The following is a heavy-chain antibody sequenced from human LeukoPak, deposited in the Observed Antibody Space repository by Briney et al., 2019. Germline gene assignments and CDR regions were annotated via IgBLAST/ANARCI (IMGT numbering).Heavy chain of an antibody. D-gene: IGHD7-27*01. CDR1: GYTFTGYY. J-gene: IGHJ4*02. V-gene: IGHV1-2*02. CDR3: ARESRRTGAVDY. CDR2: INPNSGGT. Sequence: ASVKVSCKASGYTFTGYYMHWVRQAPGQGLEWMGWINPNSGGTNYAQKFQGRVTMTRDTSISTAYMELSRLRSDDMAVYYCARESRRTGAVDYWGQGTLVTVSS.